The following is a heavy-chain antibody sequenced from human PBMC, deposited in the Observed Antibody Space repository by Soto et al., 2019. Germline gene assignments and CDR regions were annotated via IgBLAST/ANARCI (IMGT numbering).Heavy chain of an antibody. J-gene: IGHJ4*02. D-gene: IGHD3-16*02. CDR3: AKSWNDYVWGSYRLDS. CDR2: ISGSGDRT. Sequence: EVQLLESGGGLVQPGGSLRLSCAVSGFTFSNYAMTWVRQAPGKGPEWVSGISGSGDRTYYADSVKGRFTISRDNSKNTLYLQMNSLRAEDTAVYYCAKSWNDYVWGSYRLDSRGQGTLVTVSS. V-gene: IGHV3-23*01. CDR1: GFTFSNYA.